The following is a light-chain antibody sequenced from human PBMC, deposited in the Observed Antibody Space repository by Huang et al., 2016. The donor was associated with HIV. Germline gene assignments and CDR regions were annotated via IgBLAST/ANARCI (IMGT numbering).Light chain of an antibody. Sequence: EIVLTQSPATLSFFPGQRVSISCRASQNSNTHLAWYQQRPGQPPRLLIYDASSRVPGVAARFSGSGSGTDFTLTISSLESEDFATYYCQQRVNGLTFGGGTKV. CDR2: DAS. V-gene: IGKV3-11*01. CDR3: QQRVNGLT. CDR1: QNSNTH. J-gene: IGKJ4*01.